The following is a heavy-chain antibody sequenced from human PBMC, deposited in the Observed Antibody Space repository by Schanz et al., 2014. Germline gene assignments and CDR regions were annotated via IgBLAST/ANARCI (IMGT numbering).Heavy chain of an antibody. CDR1: GGTFSSYT. Sequence: QLQLVQSGAEVKKPGSSVKVSCKLSGGTFSSYTISWMRQAPGQGLEWMGKIIPVLNIATYAQRFQGRVSITADTSTNTAYMELSSLTSEDTAVYYCARGRTFDYWGQGTLVTVSA. CDR3: ARGRTFDY. CDR2: IIPVLNIA. V-gene: IGHV1-69*02. J-gene: IGHJ4*02.